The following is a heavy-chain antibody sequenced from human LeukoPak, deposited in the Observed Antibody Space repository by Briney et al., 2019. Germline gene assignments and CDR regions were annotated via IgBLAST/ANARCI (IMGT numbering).Heavy chain of an antibody. Sequence: GGSLRLSCAASGFTFSSYWMSWVRQAPGKGLEWVSVIYSGGSTYYADSVKGRFTISRDNSKNTVYLQMNSLRVEDTAVYYCARDERETARGYSSSWTQNYWGQGTLVTVSS. CDR3: ARDERETARGYSSSWTQNY. CDR2: IYSGGST. V-gene: IGHV3-53*01. J-gene: IGHJ4*02. CDR1: GFTFSSYW. D-gene: IGHD6-13*01.